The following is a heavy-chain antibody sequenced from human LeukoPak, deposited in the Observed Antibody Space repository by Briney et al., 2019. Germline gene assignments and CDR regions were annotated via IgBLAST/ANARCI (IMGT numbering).Heavy chain of an antibody. CDR1: GFTFSSYS. CDR3: ARDSAVAVHY. Sequence: GSLRLSCAASGFTFSSYSMNWVRQAPGKGLEWVSSISSSSSYIYYEDSGKGRFTISRDNAKNSLYLQMNSLRAEDTAVYYCARDSAVAVHYWGQGTLVTVSP. CDR2: ISSSSSYI. D-gene: IGHD6-19*01. J-gene: IGHJ4*02. V-gene: IGHV3-21*01.